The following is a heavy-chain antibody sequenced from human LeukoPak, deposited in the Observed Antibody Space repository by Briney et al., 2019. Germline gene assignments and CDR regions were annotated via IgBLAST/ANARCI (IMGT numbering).Heavy chain of an antibody. V-gene: IGHV3-23*01. Sequence: GGSLRLSCAASGFTFSSYVMSWVRQAPGKGLEWVSAISGSGGSTYYADSVKGRFTISRDNSKNTLYLQMNSLRAEDTAVYYCAKSTTSGDYVWGSYRSLGYWGQGTLVTVSS. CDR3: AKSTTSGDYVWGSYRSLGY. D-gene: IGHD3-16*02. CDR1: GFTFSSYV. J-gene: IGHJ4*02. CDR2: ISGSGGST.